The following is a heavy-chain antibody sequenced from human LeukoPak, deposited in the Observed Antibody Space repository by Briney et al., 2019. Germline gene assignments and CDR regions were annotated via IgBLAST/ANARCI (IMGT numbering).Heavy chain of an antibody. Sequence: SSETLSLTCTVSGGSISNYYWSWIRQPPGKGLEWIGYIYYSGVTNYSPSLKSRVTISVDTSKNQFSLKLSSVTAADTAVYYCARQGSYSSGWPTLDYWGQGALVTVSS. J-gene: IGHJ4*02. D-gene: IGHD6-19*01. CDR2: IYYSGVT. V-gene: IGHV4-59*08. CDR3: ARQGSYSSGWPTLDY. CDR1: GGSISNYY.